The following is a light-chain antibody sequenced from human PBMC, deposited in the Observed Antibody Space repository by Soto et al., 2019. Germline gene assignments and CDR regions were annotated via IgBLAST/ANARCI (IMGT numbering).Light chain of an antibody. Sequence: QSVLTQPPSASGTPGQRVTISCSGSSSNIGSNYVYWYQQLPGRAPKLLIYSNNQRPSGVPDRFSGSKSGTSASLAISGLRSEDEADYYCAAWDDSLSGPVVFGGGTKLTVL. CDR2: SNN. CDR3: AAWDDSLSGPVV. V-gene: IGLV1-47*02. CDR1: SSNIGSNY. J-gene: IGLJ2*01.